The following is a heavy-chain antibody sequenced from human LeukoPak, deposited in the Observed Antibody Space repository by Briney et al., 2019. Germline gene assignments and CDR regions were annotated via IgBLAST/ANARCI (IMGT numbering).Heavy chain of an antibody. CDR2: INQDGSEK. CDR3: ARVAATATGAYDI. V-gene: IGHV3-7*04. D-gene: IGHD6-25*01. Sequence: GGSLRLSCAASGFTFSNFWMSWVRQAPGRGLEWVASINQDGSEKNYVDSVKGRFTISRDNAKNSLYLQMDSLRAEDTAVYYCARVAATATGAYDIWGQGTMVTVSS. J-gene: IGHJ3*02. CDR1: GFTFSNFW.